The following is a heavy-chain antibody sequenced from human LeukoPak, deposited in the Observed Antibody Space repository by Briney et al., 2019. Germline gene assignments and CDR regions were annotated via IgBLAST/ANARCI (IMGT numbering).Heavy chain of an antibody. Sequence: SETLSLTCTVSGGSISSSSYYWGWIRQPPGKGLEWIGEINHSGSTNYNPSLKSRVTISVDTSKNQFSLKLSSVTAADTAVYYCARLAAAVEYNWFDPWGQGTLVTVSS. CDR1: GGSISSSSYY. CDR2: INHSGST. D-gene: IGHD6-13*01. V-gene: IGHV4-39*07. CDR3: ARLAAAVEYNWFDP. J-gene: IGHJ5*02.